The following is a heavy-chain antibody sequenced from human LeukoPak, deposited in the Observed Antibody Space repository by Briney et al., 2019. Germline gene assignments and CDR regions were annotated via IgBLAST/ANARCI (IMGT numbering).Heavy chain of an antibody. CDR2: ISYGGSNK. CDR3: AKDEVPGIAVAKGAFDI. J-gene: IGHJ3*02. CDR1: GFTFSSYG. D-gene: IGHD6-19*01. Sequence: PGRSLRLSCAASGFTFSSYGMHWVRQAPGKGLEWVAVISYGGSNKYYADSVKGRFTISRDNSKNTLYLQMNSLRAEDTAVYYCAKDEVPGIAVAKGAFDIWGQGTMVTVSS. V-gene: IGHV3-30*18.